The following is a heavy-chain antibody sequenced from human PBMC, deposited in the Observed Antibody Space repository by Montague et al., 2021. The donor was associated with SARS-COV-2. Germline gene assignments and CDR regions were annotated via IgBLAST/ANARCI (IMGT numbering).Heavy chain of an antibody. Sequence: SETLSLTCTVSGGSISGYYWSWIRQPAGKGLEWIGGIYTSGTTNYNPSLKSRVTMSVDTSKNQFSLKLSSVTAADTAVYYCAGVPGISTCTSSGMDVWGQGTTVTVSS. CDR3: AGVPGISTCTSSGMDV. CDR1: GGSISGYY. J-gene: IGHJ6*02. D-gene: IGHD3-10*02. CDR2: IYTSGTT. V-gene: IGHV4-4*07.